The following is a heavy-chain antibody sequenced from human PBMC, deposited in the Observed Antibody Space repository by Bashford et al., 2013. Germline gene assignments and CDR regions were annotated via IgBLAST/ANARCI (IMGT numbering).Heavy chain of an antibody. Sequence: ASVKVSCKASGYTFSISGISWVRQAPGQGPEWMGWISTYTDNTDYAQSLQGRVIMTTDTSTSTAYMEVRGLRSDDTAVYYCARGPGQLSSHYFDYVGPGNPGHRLL. CDR2: ISTYTDNT. CDR3: ARGPGQLSSHYFDY. V-gene: IGHV1-18*01. J-gene: IGHJ4*02. CDR1: GYTFSISG. D-gene: IGHD3-16*02.